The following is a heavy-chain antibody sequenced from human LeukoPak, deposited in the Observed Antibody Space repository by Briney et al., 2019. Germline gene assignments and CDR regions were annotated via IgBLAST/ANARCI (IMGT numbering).Heavy chain of an antibody. V-gene: IGHV4-39*01. D-gene: IGHD6-6*01. CDR1: GGSISSSSYY. Sequence: SETLSLTCTVSGGSISSSSYYWGWIRQPPGKGLEWIGSIYYSGSTYYNPSLKSRVTISVDTSKNQFSLKLSSVTAADTAVYYCARHGIAARDYWGQGTLVTVSS. CDR2: IYYSGST. J-gene: IGHJ4*02. CDR3: ARHGIAARDY.